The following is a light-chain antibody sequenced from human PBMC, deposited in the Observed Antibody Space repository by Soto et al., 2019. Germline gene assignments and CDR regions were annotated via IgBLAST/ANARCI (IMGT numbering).Light chain of an antibody. CDR2: YAY. V-gene: IGKV3-11*01. CDR3: QQRSGSPPLT. CDR1: QSVFGY. J-gene: IGKJ4*01. Sequence: VLTQSPATLSLSPGDRATLSCRASQSVFGYLAWYQHKPGQAPSLLIYYAYKRATGVPARFSGSGSETDFSLIISSLEPEDVAVYYCQQRSGSPPLTFGGGTRVEIK.